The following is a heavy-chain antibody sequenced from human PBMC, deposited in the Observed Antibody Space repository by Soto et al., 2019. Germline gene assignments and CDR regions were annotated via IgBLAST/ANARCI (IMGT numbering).Heavy chain of an antibody. J-gene: IGHJ3*02. V-gene: IGHV1-18*01. CDR3: ATINPRYSSSWSAFDI. D-gene: IGHD6-13*01. Sequence: ASVKVSCKASGYTFTSYGISCVRQAPGQGLEWMGWISAYNGNTNYAQKLQGRVTMTTDTSTSTAYMELRSLRSDDTAVYYCATINPRYSSSWSAFDIWXQGTMVTVSS. CDR1: GYTFTSYG. CDR2: ISAYNGNT.